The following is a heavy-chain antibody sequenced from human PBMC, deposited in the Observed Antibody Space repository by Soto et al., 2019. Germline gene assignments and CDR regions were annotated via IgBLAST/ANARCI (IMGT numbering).Heavy chain of an antibody. CDR3: ARESEYSYGHYYGMDV. CDR2: MNPNSGNT. J-gene: IGHJ6*02. CDR1: GYTFTSYD. V-gene: IGHV1-8*01. Sequence: ASVKVSCKASGYTFTSYDINWVRQATGQGLEWMGWMNPNSGNTGYAQKFQGRVTMTRNTSISTAYMELSSLRSEDTAVYYCARESEYSYGHYYGMDVWGQGPTVTVSS. D-gene: IGHD5-18*01.